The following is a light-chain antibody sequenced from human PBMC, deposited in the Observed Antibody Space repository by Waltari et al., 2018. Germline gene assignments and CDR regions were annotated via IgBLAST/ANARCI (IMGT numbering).Light chain of an antibody. J-gene: IGLJ1*01. CDR1: GGHSGYA. CDR3: QTWASGLYV. Sequence: QLVLPQSPSASASPGASVQIPCTLTGGHSGYAITWHQQHPEKGPRFLMKVTSDGRQNKGDGIPDRFSGSSSGAERYLTISSLQSEDEADYYCQTWASGLYVFGTGTKVTVV. CDR2: VTSDGRQ. V-gene: IGLV4-69*01.